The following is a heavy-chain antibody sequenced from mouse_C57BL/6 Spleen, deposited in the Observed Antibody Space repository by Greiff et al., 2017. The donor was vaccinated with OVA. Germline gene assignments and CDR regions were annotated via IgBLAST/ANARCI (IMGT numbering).Heavy chain of an antibody. V-gene: IGHV1-69*01. Sequence: VQLQQPGAELVMPGASVKLSCKASGYTFTSYWMHWVKQRPGQGLEWIGEIDPSDSYTNYNQKFKGKSTLTVDKSSSTAYMQLSSLTSEDSAVYYCARLITTVEGYFDVWGTGTTVTVSS. CDR3: ARLITTVEGYFDV. CDR2: IDPSDSYT. J-gene: IGHJ1*03. CDR1: GYTFTSYW. D-gene: IGHD1-1*01.